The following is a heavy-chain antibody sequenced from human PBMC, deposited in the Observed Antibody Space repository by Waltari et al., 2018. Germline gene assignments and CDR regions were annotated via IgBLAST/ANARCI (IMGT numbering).Heavy chain of an antibody. CDR1: GHPLSDLS. CDR2: FDADDGAS. Sequence: QLVQSGTEVENPGASLRVSCTVSGHPLSDLSIHWVRQAPGKGLEWMGGFDADDGASFDAQKFQGRLTRTEDTSTDTAYMELRSLTSEDTAVYYCAAGGGGSRLPRWGQGTLIIVS. V-gene: IGHV1-24*01. J-gene: IGHJ4*02. D-gene: IGHD2-15*01. CDR3: AAGGGGSRLPR.